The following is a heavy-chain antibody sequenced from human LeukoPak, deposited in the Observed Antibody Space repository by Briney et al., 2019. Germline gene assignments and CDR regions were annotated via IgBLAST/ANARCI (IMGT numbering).Heavy chain of an antibody. J-gene: IGHJ4*02. CDR1: GFTFSTYW. D-gene: IGHD2-21*02. CDR2: IKQDGSQK. V-gene: IGHV3-7*03. Sequence: GGSLRLSCEASGFTFSTYWMKWVRQAPGKGLEWVANIKQDGSQKYYVDSVKGRFIISRDNAKNSLYLQMNSVRAEDTAVYYCAREGTFGDYRASGDHWGQGALVAVSS. CDR3: AREGTFGDYRASGDH.